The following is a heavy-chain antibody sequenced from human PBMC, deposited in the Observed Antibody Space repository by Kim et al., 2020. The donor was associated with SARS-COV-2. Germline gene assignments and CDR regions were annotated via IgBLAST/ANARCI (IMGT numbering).Heavy chain of an antibody. CDR1: GGSISSYY. Sequence: SETLSLTCTVSGGSISSYYWSWIRQPPGKGLEWIGYIYYSGSTNYNPSLKSRVTISVDTSKNQFSLKLSSVTAADTAVYYCARRTYYYDSSGYYYESYFDYWGQGTLVTVSS. CDR3: ARRTYYYDSSGYYYESYFDY. CDR2: IYYSGST. J-gene: IGHJ4*02. D-gene: IGHD3-22*01. V-gene: IGHV4-59*13.